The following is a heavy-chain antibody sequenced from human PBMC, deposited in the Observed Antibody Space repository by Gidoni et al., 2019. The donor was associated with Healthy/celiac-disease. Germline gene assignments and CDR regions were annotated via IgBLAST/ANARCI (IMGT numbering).Heavy chain of an antibody. J-gene: IGHJ5*02. Sequence: QVQLQESGPGLVKPSETLSLTCTVSGGSISSYYWSWIRQPPGKGLEWIGYIYYSGSTNYNPSLKSRVTISVDTSKNQFSLKLSSVTAADTAVYYCAREPDGSGSHHWFDPWGQGTLVTVSS. CDR1: GGSISSYY. V-gene: IGHV4-59*01. CDR3: AREPDGSGSHHWFDP. D-gene: IGHD3-10*01. CDR2: IYYSGST.